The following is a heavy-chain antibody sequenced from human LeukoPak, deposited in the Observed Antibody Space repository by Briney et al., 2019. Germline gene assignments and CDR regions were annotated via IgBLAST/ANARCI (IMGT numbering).Heavy chain of an antibody. V-gene: IGHV3-7*01. J-gene: IGHJ4*02. Sequence: PGGSLRLSCAASGFTFSSYWMSWVRQAPGKGLEWVANIKQDGSEKYYVDSVKGRFTISRDNAKNSLYLQMNSLRAEDTAVYYCARGAYYYSSGSRFDYWGQGTLVTVSS. CDR3: ARGAYYYSSGSRFDY. CDR1: GFTFSSYW. D-gene: IGHD3-10*01. CDR2: IKQDGSEK.